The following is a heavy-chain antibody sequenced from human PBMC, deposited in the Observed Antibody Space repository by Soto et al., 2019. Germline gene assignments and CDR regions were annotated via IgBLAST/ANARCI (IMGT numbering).Heavy chain of an antibody. CDR2: IYYSGST. D-gene: IGHD1-26*01. Sequence: SETLSLTCTVSGGSISSGGYYWSWIRQHPGKGLEWIGYIYYSGSTYYNPSLKSRVTISVDTSKNQFSLKLSSVTAADTAVYYCTRGIVGWETAPYYFDYWGQGTLVTVSS. CDR1: GGSISSGGYY. V-gene: IGHV4-31*03. CDR3: TRGIVGWETAPYYFDY. J-gene: IGHJ4*02.